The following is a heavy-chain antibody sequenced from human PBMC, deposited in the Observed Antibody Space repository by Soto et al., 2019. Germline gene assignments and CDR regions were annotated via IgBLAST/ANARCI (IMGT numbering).Heavy chain of an antibody. D-gene: IGHD2-15*01. Sequence: SETLSLTCAVYGGSFSGYYWGWIRQPPGKGLEWIGEINHSGSTNYNPSLKSRVTISVDTSKNQFSLKLSSVTAADTAVYYCARGRGRINAFDIWGQGTMVTVSS. CDR1: GGSFSGYY. CDR3: ARGRGRINAFDI. J-gene: IGHJ3*02. CDR2: INHSGST. V-gene: IGHV4-34*01.